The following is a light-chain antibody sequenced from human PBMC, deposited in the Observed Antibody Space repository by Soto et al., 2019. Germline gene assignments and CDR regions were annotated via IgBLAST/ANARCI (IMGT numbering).Light chain of an antibody. CDR2: SGN. Sequence: QSVLTQPPSASGTPGQRVTISCSGSSSNVGSYTVYWYQQLPGTAPKVLIYSGNRRPSGVPARVSGSKSGTSASLAISGLQSEDEADYYCAAWDDSLNGVVFGGGTKVTVL. J-gene: IGLJ2*01. CDR1: SSNVGSYT. CDR3: AAWDDSLNGVV. V-gene: IGLV1-44*01.